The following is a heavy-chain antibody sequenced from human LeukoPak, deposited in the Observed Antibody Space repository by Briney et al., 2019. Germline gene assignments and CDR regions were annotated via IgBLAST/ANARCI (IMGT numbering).Heavy chain of an antibody. CDR1: GGSISSYY. CDR2: IYYSGST. J-gene: IGHJ4*02. V-gene: IGHV4-59*01. Sequence: PSETLSLTCTVSGGSISSYYWSWIRQPPGEGLEWIGYIYYSGSTNYNPSLKSRVTISVDTSKNQFSLKLSSVTAADTAVYYCARSQGYYYDSSGYGIEYWGQGTLVTVSS. D-gene: IGHD3-22*01. CDR3: ARSQGYYYDSSGYGIEY.